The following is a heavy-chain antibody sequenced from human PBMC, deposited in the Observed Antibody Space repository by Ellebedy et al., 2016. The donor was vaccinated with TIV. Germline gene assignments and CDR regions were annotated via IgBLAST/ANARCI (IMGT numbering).Heavy chain of an antibody. CDR2: IHYSGST. CDR3: AGDVDTAMAY. D-gene: IGHD5-18*01. V-gene: IGHV4-30-4*01. CDR1: GGSISSGDYY. J-gene: IGHJ4*02. Sequence: SETLSLXXAVSGGSISSGDYYWSWIRQPPGKGLEWIGYIHYSGSTYYNPSLKSRVTVSVDTSKNRFSLKLSSVTAADTAVYYCAGDVDTAMAYWGQGTLVTVSS.